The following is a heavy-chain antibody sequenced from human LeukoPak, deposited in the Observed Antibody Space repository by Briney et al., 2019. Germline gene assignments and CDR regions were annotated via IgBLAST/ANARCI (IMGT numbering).Heavy chain of an antibody. J-gene: IGHJ4*02. V-gene: IGHV1-18*01. CDR3: ARALDEAVAGTTGVDY. Sequence: ASVKVSCKASGYTFTSYGISWVRRAPCQGLEWMGWISAKNGNTNYAQKLQGRVIMTTDTSTSTAYMELRSLRSDDTAVYYCARALDEAVAGTTGVDYWGQGTLVTVPS. CDR1: GYTFTSYG. CDR2: ISAKNGNT. D-gene: IGHD6-19*01.